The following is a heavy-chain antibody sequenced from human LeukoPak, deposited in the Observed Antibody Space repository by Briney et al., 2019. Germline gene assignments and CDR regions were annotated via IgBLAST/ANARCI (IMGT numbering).Heavy chain of an antibody. CDR3: ARRYDSSGYEPEPFDAFDI. D-gene: IGHD3-22*01. J-gene: IGHJ3*02. CDR2: IYPGDSDT. V-gene: IGHV5-51*01. Sequence: GESLKISCKGSGYSFTSYWIGWVRQMPGKGLEWMGIIYPGDSDTRYSPSFQGQVTISADKSISTAYLQWSSLKASDTAMYYCARRYDSSGYEPEPFDAFDIWGQGTMVTVSS. CDR1: GYSFTSYW.